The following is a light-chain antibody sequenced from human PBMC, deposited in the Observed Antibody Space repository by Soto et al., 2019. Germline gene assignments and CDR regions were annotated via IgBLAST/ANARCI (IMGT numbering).Light chain of an antibody. Sequence: QSALTQPASVSGSPGQSITISCTGTSSDVGSYNLVSWYQQHPGKAPKLMIYEGSKRPSGVSNRFSGSKSGNTDSLTISGLQAEYEADYYCCAYAGSSTRFVFGGGTQMTVL. J-gene: IGLJ3*02. V-gene: IGLV2-23*01. CDR2: EGS. CDR3: CAYAGSSTRFV. CDR1: SSDVGSYNL.